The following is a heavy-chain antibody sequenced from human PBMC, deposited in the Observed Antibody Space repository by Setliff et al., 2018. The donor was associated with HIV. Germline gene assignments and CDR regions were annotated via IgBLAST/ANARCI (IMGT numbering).Heavy chain of an antibody. CDR2: LSSNGNT. J-gene: IGHJ4*02. CDR1: GGFHSRSTYY. CDR3: TRGIGGIGYYPDY. Sequence: SETLSLTCTVSGGFHSRSTYYWGWIRQPPGKGLEWIGALSSNGNTYYNPSLKSRVTMLVDTSENHFTLKLTSVTAADTAMYYCTRGIGGIGYYPDYWGQGTLVTVSS. D-gene: IGHD3-22*01. V-gene: IGHV4-39*06.